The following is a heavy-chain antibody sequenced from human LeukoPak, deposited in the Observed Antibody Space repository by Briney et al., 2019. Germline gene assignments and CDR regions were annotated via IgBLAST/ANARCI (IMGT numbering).Heavy chain of an antibody. CDR1: SGSISTSNYY. CDR3: ARHSWLVSNHIDY. Sequence: SETLSLTCTVSSGSISTSNYYWGWVRQPPGKALEWIGNIFCSGSTYYSPSLKSRVTISVDTSKNQFSLKLSSVTAADTAVYYCARHSWLVSNHIDYWGQGTLVTVSS. D-gene: IGHD6-19*01. J-gene: IGHJ4*02. V-gene: IGHV4-39*01. CDR2: IFCSGST.